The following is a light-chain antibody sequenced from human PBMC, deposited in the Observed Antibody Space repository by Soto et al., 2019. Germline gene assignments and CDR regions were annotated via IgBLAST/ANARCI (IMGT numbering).Light chain of an antibody. CDR2: VAS. J-gene: IGKJ4*01. V-gene: IGKV1-39*01. Sequence: DIQMTQSPSSLSASVGDRVTITCQASQDISTFLNWYDQTRGKAPNVXINVASTLRSGVPSRFSGSGAGTDFNLTINSLQPEDFETYFCQQSFTTTLTFGGGTQVDIK. CDR1: QDISTF. CDR3: QQSFTTTLT.